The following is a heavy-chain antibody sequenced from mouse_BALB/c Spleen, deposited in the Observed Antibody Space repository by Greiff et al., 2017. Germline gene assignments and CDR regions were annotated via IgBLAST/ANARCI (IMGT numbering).Heavy chain of an antibody. CDR2: IYPGSGST. Sequence: LQQPGSELVRPGASVKLSCKASGYTFTSYWMHWVKQRPGQGLEWIGNIYPGSGSTNYDDKFKSKATLTVDTSSSTAYMQLSSLTSEDSAVYYCTRWGNYWGQGTTLTVSS. J-gene: IGHJ2*01. CDR1: GYTFTSYW. CDR3: TRWGNY. V-gene: IGHV1S22*01.